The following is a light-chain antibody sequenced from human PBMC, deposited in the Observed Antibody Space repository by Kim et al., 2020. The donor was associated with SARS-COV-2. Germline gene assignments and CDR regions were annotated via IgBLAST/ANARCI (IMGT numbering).Light chain of an antibody. J-gene: IGKJ1*01. CDR3: QRYNGAPWT. V-gene: IGKV1-27*01. CDR1: QAISKY. CDR2: GTS. Sequence: DFQMTQSPSSLSASIGDRVTITCRASQAISKYLAWYQQKPGKAPKLLIHGTSTLQSGVPSRFSGSGSGTDFTLTISSLQPEDVATYYCQRYNGAPWTFGQGTKVEI.